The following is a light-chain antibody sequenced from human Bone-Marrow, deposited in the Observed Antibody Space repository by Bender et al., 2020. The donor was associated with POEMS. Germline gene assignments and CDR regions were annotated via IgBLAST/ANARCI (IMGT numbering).Light chain of an antibody. CDR1: SGAVTSDYF. CDR3: LLYYGGGWV. J-gene: IGLJ3*02. CDR2: GTT. V-gene: IGLV7-43*01. Sequence: QTVVTQEPSLTVSPGGTVTLTCASSSGAVTSDYFPSWFQQKPGQAPRALIYGTTKKYSWTPARLSGSLVGGKAALTLSGVQSEDEAKYYCLLYYGGGWVFGGGTKLTVL.